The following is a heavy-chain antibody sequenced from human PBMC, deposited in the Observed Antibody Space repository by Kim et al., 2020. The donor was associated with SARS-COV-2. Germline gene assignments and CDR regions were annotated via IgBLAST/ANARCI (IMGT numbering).Heavy chain of an antibody. J-gene: IGHJ4*02. D-gene: IGHD2-15*01. CDR2: ISYDESNK. Sequence: AVISYDESNKYYVDSVKGRFTISRDNSKNTLYLQMNSLRAEDTAVYYCASERGYCSGGSCPPTWFDYWGQGTLVTVSS. V-gene: IGHV3-30*01. CDR3: ASERGYCSGGSCPPTWFDY.